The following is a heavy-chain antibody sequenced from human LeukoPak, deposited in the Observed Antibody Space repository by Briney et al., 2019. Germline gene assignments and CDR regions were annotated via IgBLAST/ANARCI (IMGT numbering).Heavy chain of an antibody. CDR2: ISNDGSRK. Sequence: GGSLRLSCAPSGFTFSRHGMHWVRQAPGKGLEWVAIISNDGSRKYYAHSVEGRFTISRDNSKNTLYMQMDSLRAEDTAVYYCARDRAWNYFDYWGQGTLVTVSS. J-gene: IGHJ4*02. CDR1: GFTFSRHG. V-gene: IGHV3-30*03. CDR3: ARDRAWNYFDY. D-gene: IGHD3-3*01.